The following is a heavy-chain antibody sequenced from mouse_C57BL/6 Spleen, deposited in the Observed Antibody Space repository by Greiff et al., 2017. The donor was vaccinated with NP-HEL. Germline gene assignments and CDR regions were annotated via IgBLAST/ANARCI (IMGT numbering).Heavy chain of an antibody. V-gene: IGHV1-64*01. Sequence: QVQLQQPGAELVKPGASVKLSCKASGYTFTSYWMHWVKQRPGQGLEWIGMIHPNSGSTNYNEKFKSKATLTVDQSSSTAYMQLSSLTSEDSAVYYCATDGYYRYFDVWGTGTTVTVSS. CDR3: ATDGYYRYFDV. J-gene: IGHJ1*03. CDR1: GYTFTSYW. CDR2: IHPNSGST. D-gene: IGHD2-3*01.